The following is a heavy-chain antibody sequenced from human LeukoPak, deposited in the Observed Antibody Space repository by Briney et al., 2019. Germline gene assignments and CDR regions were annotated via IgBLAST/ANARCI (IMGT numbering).Heavy chain of an antibody. CDR3: TKGYYEPFDY. J-gene: IGHJ4*02. CDR1: GAPIRTYY. D-gene: IGHD3-22*01. V-gene: IGHV4-59*01. Sequence: PSETLSLTCTVSGAPIRTYYWDWIRQAPGKGLEWIGCISDSGTTYYNPSLKSRVTIPLDTSKNHFSLKLTSVTAADTAVYFCTKGYYEPFDYWGQGMMVTVSS. CDR2: ISDSGTT.